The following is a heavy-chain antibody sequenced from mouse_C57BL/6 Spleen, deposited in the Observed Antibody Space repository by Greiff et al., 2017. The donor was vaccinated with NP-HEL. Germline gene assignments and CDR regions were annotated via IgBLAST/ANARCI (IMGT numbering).Heavy chain of an antibody. CDR2: IDPETGGT. J-gene: IGHJ2*01. CDR1: GYTFTDYE. V-gene: IGHV1-15*01. CDR3: TRTGGRNFDY. Sequence: VQLQQSGAELVRPGASVTLSCKASGYTFTDYEMHWVKQTPVHGLEWIGAIDPETGGTAYNQKFKGKAILTADKSSSTAYMELRSLTSEDSAVYYCTRTGGRNFDYWGQGTTLTVSS. D-gene: IGHD1-1*02.